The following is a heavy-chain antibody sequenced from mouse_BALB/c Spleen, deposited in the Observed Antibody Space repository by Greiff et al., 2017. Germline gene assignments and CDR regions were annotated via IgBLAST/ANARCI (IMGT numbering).Heavy chain of an antibody. Sequence: VQLQQSGAELVKPGASVKLSCTASGFNIKDTYMHWVKQRPEQGLEWIGRIDPANGNTKYDPKFQGKATITADTSSNTAYLQLSSLTSEDTAVYYCARYYYGSSYYAMDYWGQGTSVTVSS. CDR2: IDPANGNT. D-gene: IGHD1-1*01. V-gene: IGHV14-3*02. CDR3: ARYYYGSSYYAMDY. CDR1: GFNIKDTY. J-gene: IGHJ4*01.